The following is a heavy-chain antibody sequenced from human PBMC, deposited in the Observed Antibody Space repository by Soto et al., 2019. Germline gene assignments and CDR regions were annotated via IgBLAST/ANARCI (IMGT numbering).Heavy chain of an antibody. CDR1: GFTFSSYW. CDR3: ARGRWIFCHFDY. J-gene: IGHJ4*02. D-gene: IGHD3-3*01. Sequence: PGGSLRLSCAASGFTFSSYWMSWVRQAPGKGLEWVADIKQDGSEKYYVDSVKGRFTISRDNAKHSLYLQINILRADDTAVYYCARGRWIFCHFDYWGQGTLVTVSS. CDR2: IKQDGSEK. V-gene: IGHV3-7*01.